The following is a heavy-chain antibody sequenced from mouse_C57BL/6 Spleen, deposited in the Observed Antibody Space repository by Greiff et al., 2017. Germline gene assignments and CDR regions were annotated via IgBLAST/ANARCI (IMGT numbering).Heavy chain of an antibody. Sequence: EVKLVESGGGLVKPGGSLKLSCAASGFTFSDYGMHWVRQAPEKGLAWVAYLSSGSSTIYYADTVKGRFTISRDNAKNTLFLQRTSLRSEDTAMYYCARDNDYAMDYWGQGASVTVSS. CDR3: ARDNDYAMDY. J-gene: IGHJ4*01. CDR1: GFTFSDYG. V-gene: IGHV5-17*01. CDR2: LSSGSSTI.